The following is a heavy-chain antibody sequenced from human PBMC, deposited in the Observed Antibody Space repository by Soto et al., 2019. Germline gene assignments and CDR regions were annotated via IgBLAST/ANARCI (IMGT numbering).Heavy chain of an antibody. CDR2: ISGSGGST. V-gene: IGHV3-23*01. Sequence: GGSLRLSCAASGFTFTSHNIYWFRQAPGKGLEWVSAISGSGGSTYYADSVKGRFTISRDNSKNTLYLQMNSLRAEDTAVYYCAKEDSSGAFDYWGQGTLVTVSS. D-gene: IGHD3-22*01. J-gene: IGHJ4*02. CDR3: AKEDSSGAFDY. CDR1: GFTFTSHN.